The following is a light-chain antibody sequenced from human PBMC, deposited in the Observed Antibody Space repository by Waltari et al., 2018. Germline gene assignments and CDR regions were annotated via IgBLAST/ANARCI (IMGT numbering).Light chain of an antibody. CDR3: QSYDSSQWV. Sequence: FMLTQPHSVSESPGKTVTISCTRSSGSIINNYVQRFQQHPDSSPTTVIYEDNQRPSEVPDRFSGSIDSSSNSASLTISGLKTEDEADYYCQSYDSSQWVFGGGTKLTVL. CDR2: EDN. V-gene: IGLV6-57*01. J-gene: IGLJ3*02. CDR1: SGSIINNY.